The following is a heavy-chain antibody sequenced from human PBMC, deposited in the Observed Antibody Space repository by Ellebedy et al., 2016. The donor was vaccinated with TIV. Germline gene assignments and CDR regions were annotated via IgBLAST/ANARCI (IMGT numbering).Heavy chain of an antibody. CDR2: ISRDGDIR. V-gene: IGHV3-74*01. D-gene: IGHD1-26*01. CDR3: ATDEGGSYDS. CDR1: GFTFTYTW. J-gene: IGHJ4*02. Sequence: PGGSLRLSCATSGFTFTYTWMHWIRQAPGKGLEWVSRISRDGDIRGYAEFAKGRFTVSRDNTKNTLYLQMSGLRADDSAVYYCATDEGGSYDSWGQGTRVSVS.